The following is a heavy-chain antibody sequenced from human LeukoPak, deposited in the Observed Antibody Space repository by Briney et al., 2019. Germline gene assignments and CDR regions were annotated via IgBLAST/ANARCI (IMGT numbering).Heavy chain of an antibody. J-gene: IGHJ5*02. CDR1: GFTFSSYW. CDR3: ARFGELLSWTWFDP. CDR2: IKQDGSEK. D-gene: IGHD1-26*01. Sequence: GGSLRLSCAASGFTFSSYWMSWVRQAPGKGLEWVANIKQDGSEKYYVDSVKGRFTISRDNAKNSLYLQMNSLRAEDTAVYYCARFGELLSWTWFDPWGQGTLVTVSS. V-gene: IGHV3-7*01.